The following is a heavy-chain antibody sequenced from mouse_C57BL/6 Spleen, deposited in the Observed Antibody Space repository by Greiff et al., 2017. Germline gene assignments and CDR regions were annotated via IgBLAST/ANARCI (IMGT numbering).Heavy chain of an antibody. Sequence: QVQLQQSGAELVKPGASVKMSCKASGYTFTSYWITWVKQRPGQGLEWIGDIYPGSGSTNYNEKFKSKATLTVDTSSSTAYMQLSSLTSEDSAVYYCARSSYDYDDAMDYWGQGTSVTVSS. CDR2: IYPGSGST. CDR3: ARSSYDYDDAMDY. J-gene: IGHJ4*01. V-gene: IGHV1-55*01. CDR1: GYTFTSYW. D-gene: IGHD2-4*01.